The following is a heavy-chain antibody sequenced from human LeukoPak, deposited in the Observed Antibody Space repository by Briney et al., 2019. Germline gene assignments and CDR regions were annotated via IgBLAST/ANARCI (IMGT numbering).Heavy chain of an antibody. V-gene: IGHV3-7*01. J-gene: IGHJ4*02. CDR3: ARDLYRIVVVPHYFDY. CDR2: IKQDGSEK. Sequence: HPGGSLRLSCAASGFTFSSYWMSWVRQAPGKGLEWVANIKQDGSEKYYVDSVKGRFTISRDNAKNPLYLQMNSLRAEDTAVYYCARDLYRIVVVPHYFDYWGQGTLVTVSS. CDR1: GFTFSSYW. D-gene: IGHD3-22*01.